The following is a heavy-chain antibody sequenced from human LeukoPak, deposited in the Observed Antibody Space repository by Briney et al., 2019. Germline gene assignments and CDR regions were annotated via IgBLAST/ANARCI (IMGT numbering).Heavy chain of an antibody. CDR3: ARGSSSGAY. CDR2: INQDGSER. CDR1: GFTFRDHW. D-gene: IGHD2-8*02. J-gene: IGHJ4*02. V-gene: IGHV3-7*03. Sequence: GGSLRLSCAASGFTFRDHWMHWVRQAPGKGLEWVANINQDGSERYYVDPVKGRFTISRDNTRNSLYLQMNSLRAEDTAVYYCARGSSSGAYWGQGTLVTVSS.